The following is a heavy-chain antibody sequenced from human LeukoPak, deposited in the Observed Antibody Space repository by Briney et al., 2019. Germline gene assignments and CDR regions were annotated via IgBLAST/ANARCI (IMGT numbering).Heavy chain of an antibody. CDR2: IKRRSDGGTR. J-gene: IGHJ4*02. V-gene: IGHV3-15*01. CDR3: STGLPRSSGYSFDD. CDR1: GFIFTDAW. D-gene: IGHD3-22*01. Sequence: GGSLRLSCATSGFIFTDAWMSWVRQAPGKGLEWVGRIKRRSDGGTRDYGAPVKGRFTISRDDSKNILYLQMNNLKTEDTAVYYCSTGLPRSSGYSFDDWGQGTLVTVSS.